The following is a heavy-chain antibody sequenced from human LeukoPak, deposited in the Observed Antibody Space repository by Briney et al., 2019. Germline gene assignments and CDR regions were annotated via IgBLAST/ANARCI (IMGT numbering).Heavy chain of an antibody. V-gene: IGHV4-61*02. CDR3: AREGLNMVRGVIPKEAWGWFDP. D-gene: IGHD3-10*01. J-gene: IGHJ5*02. Sequence: PSETLSLTCTVSAGSISSGTYYWNWLRQPAGTGLEWVGRIYTSGNTNYHPSLKSRVTISVDTSKNQFSLKLSSVTAADTAVYYCAREGLNMVRGVIPKEAWGWFDPWGQGTLVTVSS. CDR1: AGSISSGTYY. CDR2: IYTSGNT.